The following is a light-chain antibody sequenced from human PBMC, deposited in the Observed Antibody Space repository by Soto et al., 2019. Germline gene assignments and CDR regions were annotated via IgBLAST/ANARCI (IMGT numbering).Light chain of an antibody. CDR3: HQYHSLPLT. CDR2: DAS. J-gene: IGKJ4*01. V-gene: IGKV1-33*01. CDR1: QDISNS. Sequence: DIQMAQSPSSLSASVGDRVTITCQASQDISNSISWYQQRPGKAPKLVIHDASTLETGVPSRLSGSGSGTAFPFTITTLQSEDIATYYCHQYHSLPLTFGGGTKVEIK.